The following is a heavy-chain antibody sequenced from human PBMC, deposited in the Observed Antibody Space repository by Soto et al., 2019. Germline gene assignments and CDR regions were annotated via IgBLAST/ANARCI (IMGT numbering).Heavy chain of an antibody. V-gene: IGHV1-8*01. J-gene: IGHJ3*02. CDR2: MNPNSGNT. Sequence: GASLKVSCKASGYTFTSYDINWVRQAIGQGLEWMGWMNPNSGNTGYAQKFQGRVTMTRNTSISTAYMELSSLRSEDTAVYYCARVIRGWYSDAFDIWGQGTMVT. D-gene: IGHD6-19*01. CDR3: ARVIRGWYSDAFDI. CDR1: GYTFTSYD.